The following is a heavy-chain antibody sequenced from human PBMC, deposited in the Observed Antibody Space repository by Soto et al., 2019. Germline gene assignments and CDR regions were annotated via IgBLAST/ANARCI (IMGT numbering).Heavy chain of an antibody. V-gene: IGHV3-23*01. Sequence: EQLLESGGGLVQPGGSLRLSCAASGFTFSSYAMSWVRQPPGKGLEWVSVISGSGGSPYYADSVKGHFTISRDNSKNTLYLQMNSLRAEDTAIYFCAKQNTIFGVVIDFHYYGMDVWGQGTTVTVSS. CDR3: AKQNTIFGVVIDFHYYGMDV. J-gene: IGHJ6*02. CDR1: GFTFSSYA. CDR2: ISGSGGSP. D-gene: IGHD3-3*01.